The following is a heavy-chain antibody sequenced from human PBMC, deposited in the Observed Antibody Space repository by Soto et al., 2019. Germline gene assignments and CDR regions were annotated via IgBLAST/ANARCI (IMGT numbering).Heavy chain of an antibody. CDR3: ARDRHLSSWCNIDL. D-gene: IGHD6-13*01. CDR1: GYTFTNQG. Sequence: ASVKVSSKASGYTFTNQGISRVRQAPRQGLEWVGWINTFHGSKDYAQKFQDGGTMTADTSTSTAYMVLRNLRSDDTAVYYCARDRHLSSWCNIDLWGQGTQVTVSS. V-gene: IGHV1-18*01. J-gene: IGHJ5*02. CDR2: INTFHGSK.